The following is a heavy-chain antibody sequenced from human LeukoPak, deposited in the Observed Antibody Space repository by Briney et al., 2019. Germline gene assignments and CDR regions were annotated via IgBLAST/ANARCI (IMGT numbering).Heavy chain of an antibody. Sequence: GGSLRLSCAASGFTFSSYAMHWVRQAPGKGLEYVSAISSNGGSTYYANSVKGRFTISRDNSKNTLYLQMGSLRAEDMAVYYCARMYSGTYIGYWGQGTLVTVSS. D-gene: IGHD1-26*01. CDR3: ARMYSGTYIGY. CDR1: GFTFSSYA. CDR2: ISSNGGST. J-gene: IGHJ4*02. V-gene: IGHV3-64*01.